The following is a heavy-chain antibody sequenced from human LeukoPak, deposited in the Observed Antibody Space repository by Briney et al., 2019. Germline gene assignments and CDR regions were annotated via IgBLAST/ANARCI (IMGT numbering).Heavy chain of an antibody. Sequence: ASVTVSFKASGYTFTVYYMHWVRQAPGQGLEWMGWINPNRGGTNYAQKCQGRVTMTRDTSISTAYMELSRLRSDDTAVYYCARSRRYYDSSGYWYYFDYWGQGTLVTVSS. D-gene: IGHD3-22*01. CDR1: GYTFTVYY. J-gene: IGHJ4*02. V-gene: IGHV1-2*02. CDR2: INPNRGGT. CDR3: ARSRRYYDSSGYWYYFDY.